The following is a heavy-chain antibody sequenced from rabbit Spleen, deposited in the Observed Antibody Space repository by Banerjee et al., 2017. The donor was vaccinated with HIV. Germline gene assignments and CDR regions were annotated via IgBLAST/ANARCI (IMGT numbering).Heavy chain of an antibody. V-gene: IGHV1S45*01. D-gene: IGHD1-1*01. CDR2: INTYTARP. CDR1: GFSFSDRDV. Sequence: QEQLVESGGGLVQPTGSLTLTCKASGFSFSDRDVMCWVRQAPGKGLQWIACINTYTARPVYATWAKGRFTISRTSSTTVTLQMTSLTAADTATYFCARDLVAVIGWNFNLWGPGTLVTVS. CDR3: ARDLVAVIGWNFNL. J-gene: IGHJ4*01.